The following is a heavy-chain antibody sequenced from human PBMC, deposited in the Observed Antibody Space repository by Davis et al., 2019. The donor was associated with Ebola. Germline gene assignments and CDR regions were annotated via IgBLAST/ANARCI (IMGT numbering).Heavy chain of an antibody. CDR3: ARGALPGFTSSGFDS. J-gene: IGHJ4*02. CDR1: GYTFARYW. CDR2: IFPGDSDS. Sequence: GESLKISCQASGYTFARYWIAWVRQMPGKGLEWMGIIFPGDSDSQYSPSFQGQVHISAEKSINTAYLQWTSVTASDSAIYYCARGALPGFTSSGFDSWGQGTLVSVSS. D-gene: IGHD3-9*01. V-gene: IGHV5-51*01.